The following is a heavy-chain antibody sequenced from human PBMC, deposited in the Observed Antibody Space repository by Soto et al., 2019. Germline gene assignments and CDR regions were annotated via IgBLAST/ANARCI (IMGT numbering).Heavy chain of an antibody. J-gene: IGHJ4*02. D-gene: IGHD1-26*01. V-gene: IGHV1-69*12. Sequence: QVQLVQSGAEVKKPGSSVKVSCKASGGTFSSYAISWVRQAPGQGLEWMGGIIPIFGTANYAQKFQGRVTITADESTSTDYMELSSLRSEDTAVYYCARSASLSGSYSPDYWGQGTLVTVSS. CDR1: GGTFSSYA. CDR3: ARSASLSGSYSPDY. CDR2: IIPIFGTA.